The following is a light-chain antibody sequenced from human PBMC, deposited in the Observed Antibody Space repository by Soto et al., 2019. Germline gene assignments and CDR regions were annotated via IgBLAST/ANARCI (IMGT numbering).Light chain of an antibody. CDR2: DAS. J-gene: IGKJ5*01. CDR3: QQSYSPPPIT. CDR1: QSISNW. Sequence: DIQMTQSPSTLSASVGDRVSITCRASQSISNWLAWYQQKPGKAPKLLIYDASSLESGVPSRFSGSGSGTDFTLTIGSLQPEDSATYYCQQSYSPPPITFGQGTRLEIK. V-gene: IGKV1-5*01.